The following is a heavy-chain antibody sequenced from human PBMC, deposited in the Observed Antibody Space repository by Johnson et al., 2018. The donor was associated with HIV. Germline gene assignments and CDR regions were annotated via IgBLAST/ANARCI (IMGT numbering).Heavy chain of an antibody. CDR3: AKKRSVLAARLGDGFDI. CDR1: GFTVSSNY. Sequence: VQLVESGGGLIQPGGSLRLSCAASGFTVSSNYMSWVRQAPGKGLEWVSAIGTAGDTYYPGSVKGRFTISRENAKNSLYLQMNSRRAGDTAVYYCAKKRSVLAARLGDGFDIWGQGTMVTVSS. CDR2: IGTAGDT. J-gene: IGHJ3*02. D-gene: IGHD6-6*01. V-gene: IGHV3-13*01.